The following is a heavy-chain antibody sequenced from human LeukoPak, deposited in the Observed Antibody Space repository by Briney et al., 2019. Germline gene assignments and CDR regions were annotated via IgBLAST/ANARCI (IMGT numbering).Heavy chain of an antibody. CDR3: ARVKTVYYYGSGSPPEDAFDI. J-gene: IGHJ3*02. CDR1: GFTFSSYW. Sequence: GGSLRLSCAASGFTFSSYWMSWVRQAPGKGLEWVANIKQDGSEKYYVDSVKGRFTISRDNAKNSLYLQMNSLRAEDTAVYYCARVKTVYYYGSGSPPEDAFDIWGQGTMVTVSS. CDR2: IKQDGSEK. D-gene: IGHD3-10*01. V-gene: IGHV3-7*01.